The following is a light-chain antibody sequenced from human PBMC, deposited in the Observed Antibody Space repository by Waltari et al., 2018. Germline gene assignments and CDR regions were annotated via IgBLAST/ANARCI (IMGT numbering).Light chain of an antibody. CDR1: QRLLHSNGNTY. CDR2: RVS. Sequence: DIVMTQTPLYLPVTTGEPASISCRSSQRLLHSNGNTYLYWYLHKPGQPPRLLSYRVSNRFSGVPDRFSGSGSGTDVTLKISRVEVEDVGVYFCMQALQSPYSFGQGTKVDIK. CDR3: MQALQSPYS. J-gene: IGKJ2*03. V-gene: IGKV2D-29*01.